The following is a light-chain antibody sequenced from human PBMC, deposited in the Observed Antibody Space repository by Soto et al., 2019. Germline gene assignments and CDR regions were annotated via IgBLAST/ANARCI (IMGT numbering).Light chain of an antibody. Sequence: QSVLTQPDSLSGSPGQSITISCTGSSSDIGGFDLVSWYQQHPGKAPKLLLYEVNKRPSGVSNRFSGSKSGNTASLTISGLQADDEAYYYCCSCVGIRNFVFGGGTKVTVL. J-gene: IGLJ2*01. CDR3: CSCVGIRNFV. V-gene: IGLV2-23*02. CDR1: SSDIGGFDL. CDR2: EVN.